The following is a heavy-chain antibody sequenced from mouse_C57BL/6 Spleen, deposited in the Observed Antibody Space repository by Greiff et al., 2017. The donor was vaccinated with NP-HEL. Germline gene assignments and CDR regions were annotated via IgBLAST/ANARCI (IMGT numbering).Heavy chain of an antibody. V-gene: IGHV6-3*01. CDR3: TVDGNYPTWYFDV. Sequence: EVMLVESGGGLVQPGGSMKLSCVASGFTFSNYWMNWVRQSPEKGLEWVAQIRLKSDNYATHYAESVKGRFTISRDDSKSSVYLQMNNLRAEDTGIYYCTVDGNYPTWYFDVWGTGTTVTVSS. CDR2: IRLKSDNYAT. CDR1: GFTFSNYW. D-gene: IGHD2-1*01. J-gene: IGHJ1*03.